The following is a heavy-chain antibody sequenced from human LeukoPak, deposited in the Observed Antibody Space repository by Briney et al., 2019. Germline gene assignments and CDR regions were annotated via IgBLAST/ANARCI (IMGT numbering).Heavy chain of an antibody. J-gene: IGHJ6*03. V-gene: IGHV1-8*01. D-gene: IGHD3-22*01. Sequence: ASVKVSCKASGYTFTSYDINWVRQATGQGLEWMGWMNPNSGNTGYAQKFQGRVTMTRNTSISTAYMELSSLRSEDTAVYYCARDRPYYYDSSGYYYRSDYYYYYMDVWGKGTTVTVSS. CDR2: MNPNSGNT. CDR3: ARDRPYYYDSSGYYYRSDYYYYYMDV. CDR1: GYTFTSYD.